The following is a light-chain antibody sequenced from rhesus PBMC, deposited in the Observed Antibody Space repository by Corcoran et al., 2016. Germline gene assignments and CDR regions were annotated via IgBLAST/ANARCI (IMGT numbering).Light chain of an antibody. CDR2: GVS. CDR1: SRDIGGYNY. Sequence: SAPTQPPSVSGSPGQSVTISCTGTSRDIGGYNYVSWYQQPPGKAPKLMIYGVSNRPSGVSDRSSGHKSGNTASLTISGLQAEDDAYYYCCSYTTISPYIFGAGTRLTVL. V-gene: IGLV2S7*01. CDR3: CSYTTISPYI. J-gene: IGLJ1*01.